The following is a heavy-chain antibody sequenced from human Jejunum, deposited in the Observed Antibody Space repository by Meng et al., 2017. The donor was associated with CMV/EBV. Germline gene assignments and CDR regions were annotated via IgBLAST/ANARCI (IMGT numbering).Heavy chain of an antibody. CDR3: AHSYASAGTCYSFYF. V-gene: IGHV2-5*02. J-gene: IGHJ4*02. CDR1: GFSRSTSVVS. CDR2: IYGDDDK. D-gene: IGHD2-15*01. Sequence: SGFSRSTSVVSRGGRRQAPGKALEGLALIYGDDDKRYSPSLQTRLTIAKDTTKNQVVLTMTNMDPVDTATYFCAHSYASAGTCYSFYFWGQGTLVTVSS.